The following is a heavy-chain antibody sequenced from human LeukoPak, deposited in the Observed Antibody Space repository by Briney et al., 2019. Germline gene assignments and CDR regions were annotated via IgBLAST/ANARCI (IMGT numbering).Heavy chain of an antibody. J-gene: IGHJ6*03. Sequence: SSETLSLTCAVYGGSFSGYYWSWIRQPPGKGLEWIGETNHSGSTNYNPSLKSRVTISVDTSKNQFSLKLSSVTAADTAVYYCARTRPDIVVVPAAISQRGYYYYYYYMDVWGKGTTVTVSS. D-gene: IGHD2-2*02. CDR3: ARTRPDIVVVPAAISQRGYYYYYYYMDV. V-gene: IGHV4-34*01. CDR1: GGSFSGYY. CDR2: TNHSGST.